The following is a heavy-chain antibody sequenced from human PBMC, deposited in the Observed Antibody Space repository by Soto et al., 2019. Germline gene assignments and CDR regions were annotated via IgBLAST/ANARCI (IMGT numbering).Heavy chain of an antibody. Sequence: PGGSLRLSCAASGFTFSSYGMHWVRQAPGKGLEWVAVISYDGSNKYYADSVKGRFTISRDNSKNTLYLQMNSLRAEDTAVYYCAKQREYCSSTSCYDGGHFDYWGQGTLVTVSS. V-gene: IGHV3-30*18. CDR2: ISYDGSNK. CDR3: AKQREYCSSTSCYDGGHFDY. J-gene: IGHJ4*02. CDR1: GFTFSSYG. D-gene: IGHD2-2*01.